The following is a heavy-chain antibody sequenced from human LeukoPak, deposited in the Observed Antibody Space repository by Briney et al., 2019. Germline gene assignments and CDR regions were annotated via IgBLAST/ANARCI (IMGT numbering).Heavy chain of an antibody. J-gene: IGHJ1*01. CDR2: IWYDGSNK. V-gene: IGHV3-33*01. Sequence: GRSLRLSCAASGFTFSSYGMHWVRQAPGKGLEWVAVIWYDGSNKYYADSVKGRFTISRDNSKNTLSLQMNSLRAEDTAVYYCARDRCSNNNCDSSSGYFQHWGQGTLVTVSS. CDR3: ARDRCSNNNCDSSSGYFQH. D-gene: IGHD2-2*01. CDR1: GFTFSSYG.